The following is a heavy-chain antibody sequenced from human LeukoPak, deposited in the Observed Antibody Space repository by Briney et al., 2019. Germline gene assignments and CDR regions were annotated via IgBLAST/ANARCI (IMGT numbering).Heavy chain of an antibody. CDR2: IIPIFGTA. J-gene: IGHJ6*03. V-gene: IGHV1-69*05. D-gene: IGHD2-2*01. Sequence: SVKASCKASGGTSSSYAISWVRQAPGQGLEWMGGIIPIFGTANYAQKFQGRVTITTDESTSTAYMELSSLRSEDTAVYYCARIVVVPAAIPLDYYYYMDVWGKGTTVTVSS. CDR3: ARIVVVPAAIPLDYYYYMDV. CDR1: GGTSSSYA.